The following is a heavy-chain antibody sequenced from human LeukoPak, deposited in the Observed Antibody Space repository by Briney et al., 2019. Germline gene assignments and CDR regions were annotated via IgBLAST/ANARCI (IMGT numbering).Heavy chain of an antibody. D-gene: IGHD3-22*01. CDR1: GYTLTELS. CDR3: ATKYYYDSSGYYYRGGGFDY. V-gene: IGHV1-24*01. CDR2: FDPEDGET. Sequence: ASVKDSCKVSGYTLTELSMHWVRQAPGKGLEWMGGFDPEDGETIYAQKFQGRVTMTEDTSTDTAYMELSSLRSEDTAVYYCATKYYYDSSGYYYRGGGFDYWGQGTLVTVSS. J-gene: IGHJ4*02.